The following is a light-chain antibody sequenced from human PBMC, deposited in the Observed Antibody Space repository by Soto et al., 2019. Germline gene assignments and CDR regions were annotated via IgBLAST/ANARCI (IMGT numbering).Light chain of an antibody. CDR2: GAS. V-gene: IGKV3-20*01. CDR3: QQYSSSPPALT. J-gene: IGKJ4*01. CDR1: QSVSSSY. Sequence: EIVLTQSPGTLSLSPGERATLSCRASQSVSSSYLAWYQQKPGQAPRLLIYGASSRATGIPDRFSGSGSGTDFTLTISRLEPEDFAVYYCQQYSSSPPALTFGGGTNVDIK.